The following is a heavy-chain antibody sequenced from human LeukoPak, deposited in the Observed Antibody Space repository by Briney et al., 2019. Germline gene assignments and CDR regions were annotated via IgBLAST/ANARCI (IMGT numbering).Heavy chain of an antibody. CDR2: INHSGYT. D-gene: IGHD4-17*01. V-gene: IGHV4-34*01. J-gene: IGHJ4*02. Sequence: SETLSLTCAVSGVSFNDYYWSWVRQTPGKGLEWIGEINHSGYTDDSPSLKSRVTVSIDTSRKQFSLNLRSVTVADTGIYYCTRMTTGHDYWGQGTLVTVSS. CDR3: TRMTTGHDY. CDR1: GVSFNDYY.